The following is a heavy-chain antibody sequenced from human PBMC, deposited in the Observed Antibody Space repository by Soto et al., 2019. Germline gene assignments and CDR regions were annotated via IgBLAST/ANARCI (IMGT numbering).Heavy chain of an antibody. CDR3: VWPARLAAS. CDR2: ISGTGGDP. Sequence: QVQLMTSGGGFVKPGGSLRLSCEATGFTFNQYYMNWVRQAPGKAPEWISYISGTGGDPNYADSVKGRFTISRDNTKNSIYLEMNSLRVEDTAMYYCVWPARLAASWGQGTLVIVSS. CDR1: GFTFNQYY. V-gene: IGHV3-11*03. J-gene: IGHJ5*02. D-gene: IGHD2-2*01.